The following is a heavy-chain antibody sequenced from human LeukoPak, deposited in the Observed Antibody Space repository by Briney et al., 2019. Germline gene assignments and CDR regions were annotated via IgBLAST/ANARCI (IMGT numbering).Heavy chain of an antibody. CDR1: GGSISSSSYY. CDR3: ARAQWLGPRNGPRRGYFDY. J-gene: IGHJ4*02. CDR2: IYYSGST. Sequence: PSETLSLTCTVSGGSISSSSYYWSWIRQPPGKGLEWIGYIYYSGSTNYNPSLKSRVTISVDTSKNQFSLELSSVTAADTAVYYCARAQWLGPRNGPRRGYFDYWGQGTLVTVSS. D-gene: IGHD6-19*01. V-gene: IGHV4-61*01.